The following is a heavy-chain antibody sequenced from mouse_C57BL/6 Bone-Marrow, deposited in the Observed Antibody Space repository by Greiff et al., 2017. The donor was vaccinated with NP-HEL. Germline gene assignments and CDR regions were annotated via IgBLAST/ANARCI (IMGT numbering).Heavy chain of an antibody. V-gene: IGHV1-42*01. Sequence: EVQLQQSGPELVKPGASVKISCKASGYSFTGYYMNWVKQSPEKSLEWIGEINPSTGGTTYNQKFKAKATLTVDKSSSTAYMQLKSLTSEDSAVYYCASEGYGSSYDYFDYWGQGTTLTVSS. CDR2: INPSTGGT. J-gene: IGHJ2*01. CDR3: ASEGYGSSYDYFDY. D-gene: IGHD1-1*01. CDR1: GYSFTGYY.